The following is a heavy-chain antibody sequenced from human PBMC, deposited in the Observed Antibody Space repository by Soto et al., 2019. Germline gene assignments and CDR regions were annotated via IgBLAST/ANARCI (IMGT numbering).Heavy chain of an antibody. CDR2: IIPIFGTA. CDR1: GGTFSSYA. Sequence: QVQLVQSGAEVKKPGSSVKVSCKASGGTFSSYAISWVRQAPGQGLEWMGGIIPIFGTANYEQKFQGRVTITADESTSTAYMELSSLRSEDTAVYYCARVLGRQWLEGGPFDYWGQGTLVTVSS. J-gene: IGHJ4*02. CDR3: ARVLGRQWLEGGPFDY. D-gene: IGHD6-19*01. V-gene: IGHV1-69*01.